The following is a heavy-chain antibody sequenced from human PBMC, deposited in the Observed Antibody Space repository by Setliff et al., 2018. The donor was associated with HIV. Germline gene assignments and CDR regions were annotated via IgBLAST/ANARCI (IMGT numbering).Heavy chain of an antibody. J-gene: IGHJ4*02. V-gene: IGHV4-38-2*01. CDR3: ARQVGSQYSYWAYYFDS. D-gene: IGHD5-18*01. Sequence: SETLSLTCAVSGYSISSGYFWGWIRQPPGKGLEWIGSLYHSGTNFYNPSLKSRVTISLDTSTSRFSLKLNSVTAAETAIYYCARQVGSQYSYWAYYFDSWGQGALVTVSS. CDR1: GYSISSGYF. CDR2: LYHSGTN.